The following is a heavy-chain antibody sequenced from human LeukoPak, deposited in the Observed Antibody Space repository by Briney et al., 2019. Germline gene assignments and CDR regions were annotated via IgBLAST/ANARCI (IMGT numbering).Heavy chain of an antibody. J-gene: IGHJ4*02. Sequence: GGSLRLSCAASGFTFSSYGMHWVRQAPGKGLEWVAVIWYDGSNKYYADSVKGRFTISRDNSKNTVYLQMNSLRAEDTAVYYCAKELAKLSFFDYWGQGSLVTVSS. V-gene: IGHV3-30*02. D-gene: IGHD3-16*02. CDR3: AKELAKLSFFDY. CDR1: GFTFSSYG. CDR2: IWYDGSNK.